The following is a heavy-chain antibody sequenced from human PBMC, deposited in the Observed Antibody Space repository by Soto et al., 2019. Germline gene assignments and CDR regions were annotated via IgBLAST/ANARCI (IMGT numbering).Heavy chain of an antibody. D-gene: IGHD1-20*01. V-gene: IGHV3-33*01. CDR1: GFTFSSYG. CDR2: IWYDGSNK. CDR3: ARDAITGTTTQFDP. J-gene: IGHJ5*02. Sequence: QVQLVESGGGVVQPGRSLRLSCAASGFTFSSYGMHWVRQAPGKGLEWVAVIWYDGSNKYYADAMKGRFTISRDNSKNTLYLQMNSLRAEDTAGYYCARDAITGTTTQFDPWGQGTLVTVSS.